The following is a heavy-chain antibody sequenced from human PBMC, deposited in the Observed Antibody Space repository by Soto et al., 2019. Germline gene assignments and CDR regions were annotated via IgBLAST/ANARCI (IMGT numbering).Heavy chain of an antibody. V-gene: IGHV4-30-2*01. J-gene: IGHJ4*02. CDR1: GGSISSGGYS. Sequence: QLQLQESGSGLVKPSQTLSLTCAVSGGSISSGGYSWSWIRQPPGKGLEWIGYIYHSGSTYYNPSHKXXVXIXXDRSKNQFSLKLSSVTAADTAVYYCARDWGGALDYWGQGTLVTVSS. CDR3: ARDWGGALDY. CDR2: IYHSGST. D-gene: IGHD2-21*01.